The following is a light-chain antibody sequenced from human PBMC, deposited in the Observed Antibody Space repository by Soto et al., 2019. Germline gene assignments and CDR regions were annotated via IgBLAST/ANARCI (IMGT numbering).Light chain of an antibody. J-gene: IGKJ1*01. CDR1: QSLLHGDGYNY. V-gene: IGKV2-28*01. Sequence: DIVMTQSPLSLPVTPGEPASISCRSSQSLLHGDGYNYLDWYLQKPGQSPQLLIYLGSNRASGVPDRFSGSGSGTDFTLKISRVEAEDVGVYYCMQALQTPPTFGQGTKVEGK. CDR2: LGS. CDR3: MQALQTPPT.